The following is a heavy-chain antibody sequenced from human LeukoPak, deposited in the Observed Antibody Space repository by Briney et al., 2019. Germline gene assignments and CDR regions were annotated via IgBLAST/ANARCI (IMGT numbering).Heavy chain of an antibody. CDR3: ARMAEFWSGYYDY. CDR2: IYSGGST. Sequence: GGSLRLSCAASGFTVSSNYMSWVRQAPGKGLEWVSVIYSGGSTYYADSVKGRFTISRDNSKNTLYLQMNSLRAEDTAVYYCARMAEFWSGYYDYWGQGTLVTVSS. CDR1: GFTVSSNY. J-gene: IGHJ4*02. D-gene: IGHD3-3*01. V-gene: IGHV3-66*02.